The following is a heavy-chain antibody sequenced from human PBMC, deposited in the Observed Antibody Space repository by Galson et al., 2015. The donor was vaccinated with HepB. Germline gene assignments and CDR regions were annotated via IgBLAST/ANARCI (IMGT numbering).Heavy chain of an antibody. CDR2: FDPDDGDR. Sequence: SVKLSCKVSGYPLTQLSMHWVRQAPGRGLEWVGFFDPDDGDRVYAQRFQGRVTMTEDTSTDTAYMELRSLRSEDTAVYYCAVGGSSHNPYYYYYLDVWGKGTTVTVSS. V-gene: IGHV1-24*01. J-gene: IGHJ6*03. CDR3: AVGGSSHNPYYYYYLDV. D-gene: IGHD3-16*01. CDR1: GYPLTQLS.